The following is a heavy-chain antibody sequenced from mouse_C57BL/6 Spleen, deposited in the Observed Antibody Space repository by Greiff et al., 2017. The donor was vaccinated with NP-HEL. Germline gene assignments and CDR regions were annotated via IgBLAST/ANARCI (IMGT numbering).Heavy chain of an antibody. Sequence: VKLQQSGPELVKPGASVKISCKASGYAFSSSWMNWVQQRPGKGLEWIGRIYPGDGDTNYNGKFKGKATLTADKASSPAYMQLSSLTSEDSAVYFCADYGSSYDFDVWGTGTTVTVSS. D-gene: IGHD1-1*01. J-gene: IGHJ1*03. CDR3: ADYGSSYDFDV. CDR2: IYPGDGDT. V-gene: IGHV1-82*01. CDR1: GYAFSSSW.